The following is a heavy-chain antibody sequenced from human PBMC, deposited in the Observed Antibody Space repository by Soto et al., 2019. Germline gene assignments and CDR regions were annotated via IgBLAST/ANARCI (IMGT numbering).Heavy chain of an antibody. CDR3: ARGVTYYDILTGYFPYYYMDV. V-gene: IGHV1-18*01. CDR1: GYTFTSYG. Sequence: QVQLVQSGAEVKKPGASVKVSCKASGYTFTSYGISLVRQAPGQGLEWMGWISAYNGNTNYAQKLQGRVTMTTDTSTSTAYMELRSLRSDDTAVYYCARGVTYYDILTGYFPYYYMDVWGKGTTVTVSS. CDR2: ISAYNGNT. J-gene: IGHJ6*03. D-gene: IGHD3-9*01.